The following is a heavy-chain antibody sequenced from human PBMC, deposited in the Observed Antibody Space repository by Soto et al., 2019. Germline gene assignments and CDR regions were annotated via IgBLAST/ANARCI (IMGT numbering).Heavy chain of an antibody. CDR3: ATHSNYYYQDMDV. CDR1: GITFSSYV. V-gene: IGHV3-23*01. J-gene: IGHJ6*03. CDR2: ISGSGGTT. Sequence: EVQLLESGGGLVQPGGSLRLSCAASGITFSSYVMSWVRQAPGKGLEWVSGISGSGGTTYYGDSVKGRFTISRDNSKNTLYLPMNSLRAEDTAVYYCATHSNYYYQDMDVWGKGTTVTVSS. D-gene: IGHD4-4*01.